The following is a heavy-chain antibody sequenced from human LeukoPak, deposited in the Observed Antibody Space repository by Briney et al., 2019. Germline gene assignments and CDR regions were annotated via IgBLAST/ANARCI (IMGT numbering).Heavy chain of an antibody. J-gene: IGHJ4*02. CDR3: ARDESGYSSGWYIY. V-gene: IGHV1-2*02. Sequence: ASVKVSCKASGYTFTGYYMHWVRQAPGQGLEWMGWINPNSGGTNYAQKFQGRVTVTRDTSISTAYMELSRLRSDDTAVYYCARDESGYSSGWYIYWGQGTLVTVSS. CDR2: INPNSGGT. D-gene: IGHD6-19*01. CDR1: GYTFTGYY.